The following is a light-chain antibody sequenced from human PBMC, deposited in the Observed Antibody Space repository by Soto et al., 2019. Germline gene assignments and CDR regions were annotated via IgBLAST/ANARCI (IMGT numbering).Light chain of an antibody. CDR3: SSYTISGGGII. Sequence: QSALTQPASVSESPGQSITMSCTGTGSDIGSHNFVSWYQQHPGNAPKLIIHDVSQRPSGISNRFSGSKSGYTASLTISGLQAEDEADYYCSSYTISGGGIIFGGGTKLTVL. J-gene: IGLJ2*01. CDR1: GSDIGSHNF. CDR2: DVS. V-gene: IGLV2-14*03.